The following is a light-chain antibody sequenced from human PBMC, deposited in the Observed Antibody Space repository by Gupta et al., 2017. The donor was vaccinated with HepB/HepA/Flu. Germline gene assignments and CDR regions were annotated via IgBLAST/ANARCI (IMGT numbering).Light chain of an antibody. Sequence: EIVMTQSPATLALSPGERATLSCRASQYMSRNYLSWYQQKPGQAPRPLIYGASTRVPGMPARFSGSWSGTDFTLTISSLQPEDFAVYYCQQDYNLPWTFGQGTMVEVK. CDR3: QQDYNLPWT. CDR1: QYMSRNY. J-gene: IGKJ1*01. V-gene: IGKV3/OR2-268*02. CDR2: GAS.